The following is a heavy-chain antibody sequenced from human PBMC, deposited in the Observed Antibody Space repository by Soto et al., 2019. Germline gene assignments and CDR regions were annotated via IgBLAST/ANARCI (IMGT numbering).Heavy chain of an antibody. CDR1: VFNFTRYT. D-gene: IGHD1-26*01. Sequence: HPGRSLRLSCAASVFNFTRYTMHWVRQAPGKGLEWVALISYDEIDKYFADAVKGRFTISRDNSKNTLYLQMDSLRAEDPAVYYCAGRAGSSDYWGRGTLVTVSS. V-gene: IGHV3-30*04. CDR3: AGRAGSSDY. CDR2: ISYDEIDK. J-gene: IGHJ4*02.